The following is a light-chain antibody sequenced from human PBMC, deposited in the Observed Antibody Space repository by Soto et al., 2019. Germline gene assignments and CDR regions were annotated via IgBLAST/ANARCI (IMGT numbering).Light chain of an antibody. CDR1: QSVSVY. Sequence: EIVLTQSPATLSVSPGERATLSCRASQSVSVYLDWYQQKSGQAPRLLIYDASKRVTGIPARFSGSGSGTDFTLTISSLEPEDIAVYYCQQRSNLITFGGGTKVEIK. CDR3: QQRSNLIT. J-gene: IGKJ4*01. V-gene: IGKV3-11*01. CDR2: DAS.